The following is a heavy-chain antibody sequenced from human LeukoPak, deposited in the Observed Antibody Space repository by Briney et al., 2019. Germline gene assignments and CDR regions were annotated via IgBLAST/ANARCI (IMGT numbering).Heavy chain of an antibody. CDR1: GHTFTGYY. CDR3: AINTYYYDSSGYDPYAFDI. V-gene: IGHV1-2*02. J-gene: IGHJ3*02. Sequence: GASVKVSCKASGHTFTGYYMHWVRQAPGQGLEWMGWINPNSGGTNYAQKFQGRVTMTRDTSISTAYMELSRLRSDDTAVYYCAINTYYYDSSGYDPYAFDIWGQGTMVTVSS. D-gene: IGHD3-22*01. CDR2: INPNSGGT.